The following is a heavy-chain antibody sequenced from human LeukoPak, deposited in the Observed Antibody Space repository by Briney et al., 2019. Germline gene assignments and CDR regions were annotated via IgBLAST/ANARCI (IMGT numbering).Heavy chain of an antibody. CDR1: GGSFSGYY. CDR2: INHSGST. Sequence: SETLSLTCAVYGGSFSGYYWSRIRQPPGKGLEWIGEINHSGSTNYNPSLKSRVTISVDTSKNQFSLKLSSVTAADTAVYYCARGICSSTSCYSAPGDSWGQGTLVTVSS. CDR3: ARGICSSTSCYSAPGDS. V-gene: IGHV4-34*01. J-gene: IGHJ4*02. D-gene: IGHD2-2*01.